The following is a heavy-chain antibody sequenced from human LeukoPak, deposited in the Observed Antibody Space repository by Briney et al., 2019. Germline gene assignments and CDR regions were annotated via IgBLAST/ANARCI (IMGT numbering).Heavy chain of an antibody. D-gene: IGHD3-22*01. CDR3: ARAFGPNYYDSSGYPWAFDI. V-gene: IGHV4-31*03. Sequence: SEALSLPCTVSGGSISSGGYYWSWIRQHPGKGLEWIGYIYYSGSTYYNPSLKSRVTISVDTSKNQFSLKLSSVTAADTAVYYCARAFGPNYYDSSGYPWAFDIWGQGTMVTVSS. CDR2: IYYSGST. CDR1: GGSISSGGYY. J-gene: IGHJ3*02.